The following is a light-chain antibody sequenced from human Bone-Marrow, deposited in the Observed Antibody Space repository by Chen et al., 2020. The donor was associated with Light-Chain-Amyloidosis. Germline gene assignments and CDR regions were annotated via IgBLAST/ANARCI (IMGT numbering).Light chain of an antibody. CDR2: DDS. CDR1: NIGSTS. J-gene: IGLJ3*02. CDR3: QVWDRSSDRPV. V-gene: IGLV3-21*02. Sequence: SNVLTQPSSVSVAPGQTATIACGGNNIGSTSVHWYQQTPGQAPLLVVYDDSDRPSGIPERWSGSNSGNTATLTSSRVEAGDEADYYCQVWDRSSDRPVFGGGTKLTVL.